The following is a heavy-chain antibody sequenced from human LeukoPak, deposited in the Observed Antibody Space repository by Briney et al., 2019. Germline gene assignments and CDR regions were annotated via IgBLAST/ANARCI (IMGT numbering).Heavy chain of an antibody. D-gene: IGHD3-10*01. Sequence: SVKVSCKASGYTCTGYYMHWVRQAPGQGLEWMGGIIPIFGTANYAQKFQGRVTITADESTSTAYMELSSLRSEDTAVYYCARGTATVSYYYYYMDVWGKGTTVTISS. CDR2: IIPIFGTA. J-gene: IGHJ6*03. V-gene: IGHV1-69*13. CDR1: GYTCTGYY. CDR3: ARGTATVSYYYYYMDV.